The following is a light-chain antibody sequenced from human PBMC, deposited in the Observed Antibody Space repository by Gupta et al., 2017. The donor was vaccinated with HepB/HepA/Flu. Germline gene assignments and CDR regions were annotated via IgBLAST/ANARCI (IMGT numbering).Light chain of an antibody. Sequence: SALTQPASVAGSPGQSITISCTGPSSDVGAYNYVSWYQQHPVTPPKVLVYYVGHRPSGLSNLFSGSKSGNTASLTISGLQAEDEADYYGCSYPTSNTVIFGGGTKVTVL. V-gene: IGLV2-14*03. CDR3: CSYPTSNTVI. J-gene: IGLJ2*01. CDR1: SSDVGAYNY. CDR2: YVG.